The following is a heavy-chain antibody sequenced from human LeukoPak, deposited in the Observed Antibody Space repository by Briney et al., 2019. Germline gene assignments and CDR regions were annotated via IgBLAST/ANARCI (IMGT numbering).Heavy chain of an antibody. CDR2: IYYSGST. Sequence: SETLFLTYTVSGGSISSGGYYWSWIRQHPGKGLEWIGYIYYSGSTYYNPSLKSRVTISVDTSKNQFSLKLSSVTAADTAVYYCARGAALAYCGGDCYFDAFDIWGQGTMVTVSS. J-gene: IGHJ3*02. V-gene: IGHV4-31*03. D-gene: IGHD2-21*02. CDR1: GGSISSGGYY. CDR3: ARGAALAYCGGDCYFDAFDI.